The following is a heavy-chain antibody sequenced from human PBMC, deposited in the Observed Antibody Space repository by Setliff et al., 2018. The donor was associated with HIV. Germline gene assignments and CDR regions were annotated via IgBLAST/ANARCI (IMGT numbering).Heavy chain of an antibody. Sequence: LSLTCTVSGGSISSHYWSWIRQPPGKGLEWIGSIYYSGSTNYNPSLKSRVTISVDTSKNQFSLKLSSVTAADTAVYYCASRIYYYDESRVLREEGFVPWGQGTLVTVSS. CDR2: IYYSGST. CDR1: GGSISSHY. V-gene: IGHV4-59*11. D-gene: IGHD3-22*01. CDR3: ASRIYYYDESRVLREEGFVP. J-gene: IGHJ5*02.